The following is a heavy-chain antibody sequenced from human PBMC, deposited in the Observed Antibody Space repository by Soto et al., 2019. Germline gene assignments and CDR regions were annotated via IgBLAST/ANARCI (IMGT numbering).Heavy chain of an antibody. J-gene: IGHJ6*02. CDR1: GGTFSSYA. Sequence: QVQLVQSGAEVKKPGSSVKVSCKASGGTFSSYAISWVRQAPGQGLEWMGGIIPIFGTANYAQKFQGRVTITADESTSTAYMELSSLRSEETAVYYCARGRYYGSGSRTDYYYYYGMDVWGQGTTVTVSS. CDR2: IIPIFGTA. CDR3: ARGRYYGSGSRTDYYYYYGMDV. V-gene: IGHV1-69*12. D-gene: IGHD3-10*01.